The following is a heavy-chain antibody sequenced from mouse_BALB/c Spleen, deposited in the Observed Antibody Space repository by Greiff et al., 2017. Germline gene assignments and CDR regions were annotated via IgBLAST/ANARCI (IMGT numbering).Heavy chain of an antibody. CDR3: ARGIDDTDTYYYAMDY. CDR2: ISSGGST. V-gene: IGHV5-6-5*01. CDR1: GFTFSSYA. D-gene: IGHD2-12*01. Sequence: EVHLVESGGGLVKPGGSLKLSCAASGFTFSSYAMSWVRQTPEKRLEWVASISSGGSTYYPDSVKGRFTISRDNARNILYLQMSSLRSEDTAMYYCARGIDDTDTYYYAMDYWGQGTSVTVSS. J-gene: IGHJ4*01.